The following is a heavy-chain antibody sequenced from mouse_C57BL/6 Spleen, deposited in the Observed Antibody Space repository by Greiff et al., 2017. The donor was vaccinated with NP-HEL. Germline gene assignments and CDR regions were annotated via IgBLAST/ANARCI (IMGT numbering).Heavy chain of an antibody. CDR3: AGYGSSSLYWYFDV. J-gene: IGHJ1*03. V-gene: IGHV1-42*01. D-gene: IGHD1-1*01. CDR1: GYSFTGYY. CDR2: INPSTGGT. Sequence: EVKLMESGPELVKPGASVKISCKASGYSFTGYYMNWVKQSPEKSLEWIGEINPSTGGTTYNQKFKAKATLTVDKSSSTAYMQLKSLTSEDSAVYYCAGYGSSSLYWYFDVWGTGTTVTVSS.